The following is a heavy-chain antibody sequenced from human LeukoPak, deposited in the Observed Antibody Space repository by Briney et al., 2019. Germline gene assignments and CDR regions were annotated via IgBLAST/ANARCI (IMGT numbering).Heavy chain of an antibody. Sequence: SETLSLTCTVSGGSISSYYWSWIRQPAGKGLEWSGRIYTSGSTNYNPSLKSRVTMSVDTSKNQFSLKLRSVPPADTAVYHCARASGWHGYYFDYWGQGTLVTVSS. D-gene: IGHD6-19*01. CDR2: IYTSGST. CDR3: ARASGWHGYYFDY. V-gene: IGHV4-4*07. J-gene: IGHJ4*02. CDR1: GGSISSYY.